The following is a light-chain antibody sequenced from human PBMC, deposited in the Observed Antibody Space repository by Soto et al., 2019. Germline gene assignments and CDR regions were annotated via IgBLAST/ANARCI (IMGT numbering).Light chain of an antibody. Sequence: QSALTQPASVSGSPGQSITISCTGTSSDVGGYNYVSWYQQHPGKAPKLMIYEVSNRPSGVSNRFSGSKSGNTTSLTISGLQAEDEADYSCSSYTSSSNDVFGPGHKVTV. CDR3: SSYTSSSNDV. CDR1: SSDVGGYNY. CDR2: EVS. V-gene: IGLV2-14*01. J-gene: IGLJ1*01.